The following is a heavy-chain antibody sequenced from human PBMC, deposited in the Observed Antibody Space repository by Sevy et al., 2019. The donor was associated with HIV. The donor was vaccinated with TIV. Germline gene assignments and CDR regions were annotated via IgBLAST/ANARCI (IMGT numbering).Heavy chain of an antibody. CDR1: IFSFSVYA. V-gene: IGHV3-7*03. CDR2: IKKDGSEK. D-gene: IGHD2-2*01. Sequence: GGSLRLSCAASIFSFSVYAMHWVRQAPGKGLEWVANIKKDGSEKYYVDSVKGRFTISRDNAKNSLYLQMNSLRAEDTALYYCARDCSSTNCLWGLDVWGQGTTVTVSS. CDR3: ARDCSSTNCLWGLDV. J-gene: IGHJ6*02.